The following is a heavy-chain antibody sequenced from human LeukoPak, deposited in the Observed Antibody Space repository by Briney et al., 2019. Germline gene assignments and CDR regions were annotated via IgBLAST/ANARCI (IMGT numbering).Heavy chain of an antibody. J-gene: IGHJ4*02. V-gene: IGHV3-23*01. D-gene: IGHD6-19*01. CDR1: GFTFSSYA. Sequence: GGSLRLSCAASGFTFSSYAMSWVRQAPGKGLEWVSAISGSGGSTYYADSVKGRYTISRDNSKNTLYLQMNSLRAEDTAVYYCAKGYSRGWAPYDYWGQGTLVTVSS. CDR2: ISGSGGST. CDR3: AKGYSRGWAPYDY.